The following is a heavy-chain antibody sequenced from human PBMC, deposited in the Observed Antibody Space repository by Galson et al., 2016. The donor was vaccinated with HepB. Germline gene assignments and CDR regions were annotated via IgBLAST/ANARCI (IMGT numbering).Heavy chain of an antibody. D-gene: IGHD4-17*01. CDR2: ISGGSKTI. V-gene: IGHV3-48*02. J-gene: IGHJ4*02. CDR3: ARVDLYADANLMDF. Sequence: SLRLSCAASGFTFSTYSMNWVRQAPGKGLEWISYISGGSKTIYYAASVKGRFSISRDNAKNSLYLHMKSLRDDDTAVYYCARVDLYADANLMDFWGQGTLVTVSS. CDR1: GFTFSTYS.